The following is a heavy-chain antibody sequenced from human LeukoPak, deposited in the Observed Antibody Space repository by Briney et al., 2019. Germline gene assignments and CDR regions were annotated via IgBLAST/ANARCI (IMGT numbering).Heavy chain of an antibody. CDR3: AKAMMVVVITHPVDY. J-gene: IGHJ4*02. Sequence: GGTLRLSCTGSGFTLSSYEMTWIRQAPGKGLEWVAVISYDGSNKYYADSVKGRFTISRDNSKNTLYLQMNSLRAEDTAVYYCAKAMMVVVITHPVDYWGQGTLVTVSS. CDR2: ISYDGSNK. V-gene: IGHV3-30*18. CDR1: GFTLSSYE. D-gene: IGHD3-22*01.